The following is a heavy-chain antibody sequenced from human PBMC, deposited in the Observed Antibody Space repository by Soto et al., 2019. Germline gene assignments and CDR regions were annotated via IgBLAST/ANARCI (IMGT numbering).Heavy chain of an antibody. CDR3: ARARNDYGGQHDFDY. CDR2: IIPIFDTA. CDR1: GGAFSSYA. J-gene: IGHJ4*02. Sequence: SVKVSCKASGGAFSSYAISWVRQAPGQGLEWMGGIIPIFDTANYAQKFQGRVTITADESTSTAYMELSSLRSEDTAVYYCARARNDYGGQHDFDYWGQGTLVTVSS. V-gene: IGHV1-69*13. D-gene: IGHD4-17*01.